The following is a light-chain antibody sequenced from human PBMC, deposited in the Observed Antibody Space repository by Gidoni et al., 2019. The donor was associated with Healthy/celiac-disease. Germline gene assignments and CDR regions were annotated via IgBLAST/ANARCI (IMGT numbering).Light chain of an antibody. CDR2: DAS. CDR3: QQYDNSYT. CDR1: QDISNY. Sequence: DIQMTQSPSSLSASVGDRVTITCQASQDISNYLNWYQQKPGKAPKLLIYDASNLETGVPSRVSGSGSGTDFTFTISSLQPEEIATYYCQQYDNSYTFXXXNKLEIK. V-gene: IGKV1-33*01. J-gene: IGKJ2*01.